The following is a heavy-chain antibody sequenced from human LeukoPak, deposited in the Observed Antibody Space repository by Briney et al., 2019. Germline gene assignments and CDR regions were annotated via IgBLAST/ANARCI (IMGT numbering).Heavy chain of an antibody. D-gene: IGHD1-26*01. CDR1: GFTFSSYG. V-gene: IGHV3-30*02. Sequence: GALRLSCAASGFTFSSYGMHWVRQAPGKGLEWVAFIRYDGSNKYYADSVKGRFTISRDNSKNTLYLQMNSLRAEDTAAYYCAKDRVIVGATLPDYWGQGTLVTVSS. CDR3: AKDRVIVGATLPDY. CDR2: IRYDGSNK. J-gene: IGHJ4*02.